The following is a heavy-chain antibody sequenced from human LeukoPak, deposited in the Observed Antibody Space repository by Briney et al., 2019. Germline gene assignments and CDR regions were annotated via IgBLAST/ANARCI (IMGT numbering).Heavy chain of an antibody. CDR3: APRRKYQLPDDY. CDR2: INHSGST. Sequence: SETLSLTCTVSGGSISSSSYYWGWIRQPPGKGLEWIGEINHSGSTNYNPSLKSRVTISVDTSKNQFSLKLSSVTAADTAVYYCAPRRKYQLPDDYWGQGTLVTVSS. CDR1: GGSISSSSYY. D-gene: IGHD2-2*01. J-gene: IGHJ4*02. V-gene: IGHV4-39*07.